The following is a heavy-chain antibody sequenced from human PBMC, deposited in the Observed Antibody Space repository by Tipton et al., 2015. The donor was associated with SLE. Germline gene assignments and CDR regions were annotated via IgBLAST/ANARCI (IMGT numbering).Heavy chain of an antibody. CDR2: INHSGST. Sequence: TLSLTCAVYGGSFSGYYWSWIRQPPGKGLEWIGEINHSGSTNYNPSLKSRVTISVDTSKNQFSLKLNSVTAADTAVYYCARDKAGTTGWGQGTLVTVSS. CDR1: GGSFSGYY. D-gene: IGHD1-1*01. CDR3: ARDKAGTTG. J-gene: IGHJ4*02. V-gene: IGHV4-34*01.